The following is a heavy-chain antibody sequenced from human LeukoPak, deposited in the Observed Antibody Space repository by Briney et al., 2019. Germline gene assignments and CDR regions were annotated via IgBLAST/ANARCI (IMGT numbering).Heavy chain of an antibody. CDR1: GYTFTGHY. J-gene: IGHJ4*02. Sequence: ASVKVSCKASGYTFTGHYVHWVRQAPGQGLEWMGRINPDSGISNYAQKFQGRVTLTRDTSISAAYMELSSLTSDDTAVCYCARGAAIGQTRDYWGQGTLVIVSS. CDR2: INPDSGIS. D-gene: IGHD6-13*01. CDR3: ARGAAIGQTRDY. V-gene: IGHV1-2*06.